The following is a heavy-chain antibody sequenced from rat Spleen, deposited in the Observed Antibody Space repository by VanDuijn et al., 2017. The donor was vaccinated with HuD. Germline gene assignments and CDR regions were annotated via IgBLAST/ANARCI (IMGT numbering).Heavy chain of an antibody. CDR1: GFTFNNYW. Sequence: EVHLVESGGGQVQPGRSLKLSCVASGFTFNNYWMTWIRQAPGKGLEWVASITNASGRTYYPDSVKGRFTISRDTAQNTLYLQMNSLQSEDTATYYCARADIAAISADGIWGQGVMVTVSS. J-gene: IGHJ2*01. D-gene: IGHD1-2*01. V-gene: IGHV5-31*01. CDR2: ITNASGRT. CDR3: ARADIAAISADGI.